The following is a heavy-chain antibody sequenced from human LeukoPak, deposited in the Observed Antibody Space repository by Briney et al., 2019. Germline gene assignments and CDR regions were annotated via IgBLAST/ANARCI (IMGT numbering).Heavy chain of an antibody. V-gene: IGHV4-31*11. CDR1: GGSISSAGYY. D-gene: IGHD3-3*01. J-gene: IGHJ3*01. CDR2: IYYSGTA. CDR3: ARAISYGSAFDV. Sequence: SETLSLTCAISGGSISSAGYYWSWIRQHPGKGLEWIGYIYYSGTAYYSPSLKSRVTILVDTSKTQFSLKLSSVTAADTAVYYCARAISYGSAFDVWGQGTMVTVSS.